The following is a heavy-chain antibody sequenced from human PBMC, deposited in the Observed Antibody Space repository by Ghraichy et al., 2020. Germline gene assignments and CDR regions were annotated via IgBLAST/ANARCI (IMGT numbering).Heavy chain of an antibody. D-gene: IGHD3-16*01. J-gene: IGHJ6*03. Sequence: SETLSLTCTVSGASIGSYHYYYSWLRQPAGKGLEWIGRIFSSGTTYQNLSLESPITMSTDTSKNQLSLKLSSVTAADTSMYFCARERRFGNSYALGHYYMDVWGKGNTVTVSS. CDR3: ARERRFGNSYALGHYYMDV. V-gene: IGHV4-61*02. CDR2: IFSSGTT. CDR1: GASIGSYHYY.